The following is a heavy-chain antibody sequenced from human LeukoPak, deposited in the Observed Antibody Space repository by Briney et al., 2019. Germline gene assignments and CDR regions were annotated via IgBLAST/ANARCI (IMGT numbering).Heavy chain of an antibody. Sequence: SETLSLTCTVSGGFFSSSSYYWGWVRQPPGKGLEWIGTIYYSGATHYNPSLKSRLTMSVDTSKTQFSLKLSSVTAADTAVYYCARVGRGYSSSWYDYWGQGTLVTVSS. CDR3: ARVGRGYSSSWYDY. V-gene: IGHV4-39*07. D-gene: IGHD6-13*01. J-gene: IGHJ4*02. CDR1: GGFFSSSSYY. CDR2: IYYSGAT.